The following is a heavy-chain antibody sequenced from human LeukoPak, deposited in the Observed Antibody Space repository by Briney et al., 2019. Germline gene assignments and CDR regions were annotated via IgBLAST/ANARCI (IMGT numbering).Heavy chain of an antibody. V-gene: IGHV1-2*02. Sequence: ASVKVSCKASGYTFTGYYMHWVRQAPGQGLEWVGWINPNSGGTNYAQKFQGRVTMTRDTSISTAYMELSRLRSDDTAMYYCARDKLGLGELSLYDQWGQGTLVTVSS. D-gene: IGHD3-16*02. CDR2: INPNSGGT. CDR1: GYTFTGYY. J-gene: IGHJ5*02. CDR3: ARDKLGLGELSLYDQ.